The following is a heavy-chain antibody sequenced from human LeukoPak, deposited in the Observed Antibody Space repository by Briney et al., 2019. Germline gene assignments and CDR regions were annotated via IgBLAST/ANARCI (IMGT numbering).Heavy chain of an antibody. D-gene: IGHD3-22*01. CDR1: GGSVSSGSYY. CDR3: ARDNYYEGAFDV. J-gene: IGHJ3*01. V-gene: IGHV4-61*01. CDR2: VYYSGSN. Sequence: SETLSLTCTVSGGSVSSGSYYWRWIRQPPGKGLEWIGYVYYSGSNNYNPSLKSRVTISLHASKNQFSLKLSSVTAADTAVYYCARDNYYEGAFDVWGQGTMVTVSS.